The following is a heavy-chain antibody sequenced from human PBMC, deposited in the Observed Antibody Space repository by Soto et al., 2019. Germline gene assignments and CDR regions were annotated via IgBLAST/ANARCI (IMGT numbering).Heavy chain of an antibody. J-gene: IGHJ5*02. V-gene: IGHV1-69*13. Sequence: GASVKVSCKASGGTFSSYAISWVRQAPGQGLEWMGGIIPIFGTANYAQKFQGRVTITADESTSTAYMELSSLRSEDTAVYYCASSLAALQVLSLTWGQGTLVTVSS. CDR1: GGTFSSYA. D-gene: IGHD6-6*01. CDR2: IIPIFGTA. CDR3: ASSLAALQVLSLT.